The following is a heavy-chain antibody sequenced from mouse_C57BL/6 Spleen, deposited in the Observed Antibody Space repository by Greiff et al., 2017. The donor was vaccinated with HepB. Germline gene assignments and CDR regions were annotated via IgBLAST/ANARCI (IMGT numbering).Heavy chain of an antibody. Sequence: VQLQQSGPVLVKPGASVKMSCKASGYTFTDYYMNWVKQSHGKSLEWIGVINPYNGGTSYNQKFKGKATLTVDKSSSTAYMELNSLTSEDSAVYYCARRIYYGYDAYYYAMDYWGQGTSVTVSS. CDR3: ARRIYYGYDAYYYAMDY. CDR1: GYTFTDYY. CDR2: INPYNGGT. V-gene: IGHV1-19*01. D-gene: IGHD2-2*01. J-gene: IGHJ4*01.